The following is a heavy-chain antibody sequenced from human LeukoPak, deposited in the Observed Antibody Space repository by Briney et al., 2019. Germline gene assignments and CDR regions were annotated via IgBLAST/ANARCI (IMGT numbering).Heavy chain of an antibody. CDR2: IYYSGST. D-gene: IGHD3-22*01. CDR3: ARGADSSGYYSIFYFDY. Sequence: PSETLSLTCTVSGGSISNYYGSWIRQPPGKGLEWIGYIYYSGSTNYNPSLKSRVTISVDTSKNQFSLKLSSVTAADTAVYYCARGADSSGYYSIFYFDYWGQGTLVTVSS. J-gene: IGHJ4*02. CDR1: GGSISNYY. V-gene: IGHV4-59*13.